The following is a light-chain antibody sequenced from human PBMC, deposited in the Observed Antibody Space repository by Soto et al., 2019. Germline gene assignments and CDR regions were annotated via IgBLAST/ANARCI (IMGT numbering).Light chain of an antibody. CDR1: RSLVASDGNAY. CDR2: KVS. CDR3: MQATQLRT. V-gene: IGKV2-24*01. J-gene: IGKJ5*01. Sequence: EIVLTQTPLLSPVTLGQPASISCRSSRSLVASDGNAYLTWLHQRPGQPPRPLIYKVSQRLSGGPDSFSGSGAGTDFTLHISRVEAEDVGTYFCMQATQLRTFGQGTRLEIK.